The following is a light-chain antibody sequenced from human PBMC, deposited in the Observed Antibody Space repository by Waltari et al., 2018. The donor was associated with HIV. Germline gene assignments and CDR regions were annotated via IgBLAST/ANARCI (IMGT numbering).Light chain of an antibody. CDR2: GAS. CDR3: QQYATSQSIT. V-gene: IGKV3-20*01. CDR1: QSVTGDY. Sequence: IVLTQSPGTLSLSPGERAVLSCRASQSVTGDYLAWYQQRTGQPPRVLIFGASSRATGIPDRFTGSGSGTDFTLTINRLAPEDSAMYYCQQYATSQSITFGQGTRLEI. J-gene: IGKJ5*01.